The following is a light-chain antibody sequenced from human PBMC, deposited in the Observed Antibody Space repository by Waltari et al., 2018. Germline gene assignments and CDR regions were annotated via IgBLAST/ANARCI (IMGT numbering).Light chain of an antibody. J-gene: IGLJ2*01. CDR1: DIASYS. V-gene: IGLV3-21*02. CDR2: GEN. CDR3: QVWDATTDHVV. Sequence: DDIASYSVHWYQHKSGQAPVLVVYGENDRPPGIPERFSGSNSGNTATATLTISRVEAGDEADYYCQVWDATTDHVVFGGGTKLTVL.